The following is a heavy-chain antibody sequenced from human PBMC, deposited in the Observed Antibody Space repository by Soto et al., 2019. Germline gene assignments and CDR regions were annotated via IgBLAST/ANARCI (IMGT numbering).Heavy chain of an antibody. CDR2: IADSGDRT. Sequence: EVQLLESGGGWVQPGGSLRLACEASGFSVSTHAMNWVRQAPGKGLEWVSGIADSGDRTHYADPVKGRFTISRDNSKNTLYLQMNSLRAEDTAVFYCAKGLRHPQCGGDCPAFGSWGQGTLVTVSS. V-gene: IGHV3-23*01. J-gene: IGHJ5*02. D-gene: IGHD2-21*02. CDR1: GFSVSTHA. CDR3: AKGLRHPQCGGDCPAFGS.